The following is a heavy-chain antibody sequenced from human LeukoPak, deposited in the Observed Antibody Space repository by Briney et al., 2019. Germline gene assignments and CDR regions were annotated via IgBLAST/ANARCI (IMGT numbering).Heavy chain of an antibody. Sequence: SQTLSLTCAISGDSFSSNSAAWNWIRQSPSRGLEWLVRTYYRSKWYNDYAVSVKGRITINPDTSKNQFSLQLNSVTPEDTAVYYCAREDVTGKSNWFDPWGQGTLVTVSS. CDR1: GDSFSSNSAA. CDR3: AREDVTGKSNWFDP. CDR2: TYYRSKWYN. V-gene: IGHV6-1*01. J-gene: IGHJ5*02. D-gene: IGHD4-11*01.